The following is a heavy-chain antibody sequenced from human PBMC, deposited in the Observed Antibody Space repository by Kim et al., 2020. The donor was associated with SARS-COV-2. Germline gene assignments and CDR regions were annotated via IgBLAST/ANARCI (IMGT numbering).Heavy chain of an antibody. CDR1: GYTFTGYY. CDR3: ARETMVQGVSPFDP. V-gene: IGHV1-2*06. J-gene: IGHJ5*02. CDR2: INPNSGGT. D-gene: IGHD3-10*01. Sequence: ASVKVSCKASGYTFTGYYMHWVRQAPGQGLEWMGRINPNSGGTNYAQKFQGRVTMTRDTSISTAYMELRRLRSDDTAVYYCARETMVQGVSPFDPWGQGTLVTVSS.